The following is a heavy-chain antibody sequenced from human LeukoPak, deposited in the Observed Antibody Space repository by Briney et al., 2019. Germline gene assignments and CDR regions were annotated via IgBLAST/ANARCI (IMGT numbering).Heavy chain of an antibody. CDR1: GITFSSYA. D-gene: IGHD2-15*01. Sequence: GGSLRFPCAASGITFSSYAMHGVRQAPGKRLEWGAVISYDGSNKYYADSVKGRFTISRDNSKNTLYLQMNSLRAEDTAVYYRAREGCDIVCGGGLRGWFDAWGQGTLVTVSS. V-gene: IGHV3-30-3*01. J-gene: IGHJ5*02. CDR2: ISYDGSNK. CDR3: AREGCDIVCGGGLRGWFDA.